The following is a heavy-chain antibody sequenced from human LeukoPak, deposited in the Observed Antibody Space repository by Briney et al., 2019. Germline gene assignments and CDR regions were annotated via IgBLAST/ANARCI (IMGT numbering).Heavy chain of an antibody. CDR2: FYTSGST. CDR3: ARVWPGGWEFDY. CDR1: GGFISSYY. V-gene: IGHV4-4*07. J-gene: IGHJ4*02. D-gene: IGHD6-19*01. Sequence: SETLSLTCSVSGGFISSYYWSWIRQPAGKGLEYIGRFYTSGSTNYNPSLESRVTMSVDKSKNQFALKLTAVTAADTAVYYCARVWPGGWEFDYWGQGTLVTVSS.